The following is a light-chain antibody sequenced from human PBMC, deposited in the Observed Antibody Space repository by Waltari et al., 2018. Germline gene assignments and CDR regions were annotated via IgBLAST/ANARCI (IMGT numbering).Light chain of an antibody. CDR1: QRVGKY. V-gene: IGKV3-20*01. CDR2: GAS. J-gene: IGKJ1*01. Sequence: IVLTQSPGPMSLSPGERATLSCRASQRVGKYLAWYQQKPGQAPRLLIYGASSRAAGIPDRFSGSGSGADFSLTISRLEPEDFAVYYCQHHVRLPATFGQGTKVE. CDR3: QHHVRLPAT.